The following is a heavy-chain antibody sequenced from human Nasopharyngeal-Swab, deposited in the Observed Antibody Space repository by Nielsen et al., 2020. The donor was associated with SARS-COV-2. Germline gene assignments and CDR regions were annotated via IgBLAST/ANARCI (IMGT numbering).Heavy chain of an antibody. CDR2: IYPGDSDT. V-gene: IGHV5-51*01. CDR1: GYSFTSYW. D-gene: IGHD4-17*01. CDR3: ARHIVPPNTMTSRKNYYYYGLDV. Sequence: GESLKISCKGSGYSFTSYWIGWVRQMPGKGLEWMGIIYPGDSDTRYSPSFQGQVPISAAKSISTAYLQWSSLKASDTAMYYCARHIVPPNTMTSRKNYYYYGLDVWGQGTAVTVSS. J-gene: IGHJ6*02.